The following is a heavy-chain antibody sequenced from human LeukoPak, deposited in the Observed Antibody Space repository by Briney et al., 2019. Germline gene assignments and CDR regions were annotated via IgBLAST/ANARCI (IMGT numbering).Heavy chain of an antibody. V-gene: IGHV1-18*01. CDR2: ISAYNGNT. D-gene: IGHD1-7*01. CDR1: GYTFTSYG. CDR3: ARGPAYNWNFPPDP. Sequence: ASVKVSCKASGYTFTSYGISWVRQAPGQGLEWMGWISAYNGNTNYAQKLQGRVTMTTDTSTSTAYMELRSLRSDDTDVYYCARGPAYNWNFPPDPWGQGTLVTVSS. J-gene: IGHJ5*02.